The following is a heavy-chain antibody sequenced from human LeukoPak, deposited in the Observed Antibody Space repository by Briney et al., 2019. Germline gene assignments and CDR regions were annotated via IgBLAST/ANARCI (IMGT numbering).Heavy chain of an antibody. J-gene: IGHJ3*02. Sequence: PGGSLRLSCAASEFTLSSYNMKWVRQAPGKGLEWVSYISSSGSTIYYADSVKGRFTISRDNAKNSLYLQMNSLRAEDTAVYYCASTGSSWSDAFDIWGQGTMVTVSS. D-gene: IGHD6-13*01. CDR3: ASTGSSWSDAFDI. CDR1: EFTLSSYN. CDR2: ISSSGSTI. V-gene: IGHV3-48*04.